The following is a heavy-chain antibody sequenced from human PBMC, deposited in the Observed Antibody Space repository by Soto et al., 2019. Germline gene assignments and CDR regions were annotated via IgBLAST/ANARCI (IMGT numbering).Heavy chain of an antibody. J-gene: IGHJ6*02. CDR2: IHYRGST. CDR3: ARVRDAFGLDV. Sequence: PSETLSLTCRLSGGSITGASYWNWIRQHPGKGLEWIGSIHYRGSTYYNPSLKTRITISLDRSNNQFSLNLSSVTAADTAVYYFARVRDAFGLDVWGQGTMVTVSS. V-gene: IGHV4-31*03. CDR1: GGSITGASY.